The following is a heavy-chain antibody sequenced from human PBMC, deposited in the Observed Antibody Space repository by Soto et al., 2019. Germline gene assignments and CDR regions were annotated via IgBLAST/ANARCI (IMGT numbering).Heavy chain of an antibody. J-gene: IGHJ3*02. D-gene: IGHD2-15*01. CDR2: IIPILGIA. CDR3: AREGEDIVVVVAAKGGAFDI. CDR1: GGTFGSYT. Sequence: GASVKVSCKASGGTFGSYTISWVRQAPGQGLEWMGRIIPILGIANYAQKFQGRVTITADKSTSTAYMELSSLRSEDTAVYYCAREGEDIVVVVAAKGGAFDIWGQGTMVTVSS. V-gene: IGHV1-69*04.